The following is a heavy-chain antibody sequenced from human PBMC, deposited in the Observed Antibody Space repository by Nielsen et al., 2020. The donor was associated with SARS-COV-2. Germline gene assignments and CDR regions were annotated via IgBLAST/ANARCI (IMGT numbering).Heavy chain of an antibody. CDR2: IYYSGST. J-gene: IGHJ6*02. Sequence: SETLSLTCTVSGGSISSYYWSWIRQHPGKGLEWIGYIYYSGSTNYNPSLKSRVTISVDTSKNQFSLKLSSVTAADTAVYYCARVVLPWRGMDVWGQGTTVTVSS. D-gene: IGHD3-10*01. V-gene: IGHV4-59*01. CDR1: GGSISSYY. CDR3: ARVVLPWRGMDV.